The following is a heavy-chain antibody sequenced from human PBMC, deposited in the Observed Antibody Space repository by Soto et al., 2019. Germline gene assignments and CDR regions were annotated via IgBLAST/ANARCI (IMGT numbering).Heavy chain of an antibody. J-gene: IGHJ4*02. D-gene: IGHD1-1*01. Sequence: PSETLSLTCTVSGDSISSGVHYWSWIRQPPGKGLEWVGYIYYGGSTYYNTSLQNRLIISLDTSKNQFSLQLSSVTAAHTAMYHCPGGSTIKNTLAYGGLGTRVTVPS. CDR2: IYYGGST. CDR1: GDSISSGVHY. CDR3: PGGSTIKNTLAY. V-gene: IGHV4-30-4*01.